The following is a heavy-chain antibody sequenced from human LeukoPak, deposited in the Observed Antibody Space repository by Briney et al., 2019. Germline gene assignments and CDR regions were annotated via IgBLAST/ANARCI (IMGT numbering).Heavy chain of an antibody. D-gene: IGHD3-3*01. CDR1: GFTFSSSS. CDR3: ARDTVFVVVIGLGS. V-gene: IGHV3-21*01. J-gene: IGHJ5*02. CDR2: ITSSSSYI. Sequence: PGGSLRLSCAASGFTFSSSSMNWVRQAPGKGLEWVSSITSSSSYIYYADSVKGRFTISRDNAKNSLYLQMNSLRAEDTVVYYCARDTVFVVVIGLGSWGQGTLVTASS.